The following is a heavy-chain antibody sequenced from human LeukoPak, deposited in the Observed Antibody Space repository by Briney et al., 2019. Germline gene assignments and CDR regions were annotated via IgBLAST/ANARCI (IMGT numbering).Heavy chain of an antibody. D-gene: IGHD5-18*01. CDR2: INPNSGGT. CDR3: ARDGWIQLWPNYYYYYYMDV. Sequence: ASVKVSCKASGYTFTGYYMHWVRQAPGQGLEWMGWINPNSGGTNYAQKFQGRVTMTRDTSISTAYMELSRLRSDDTAVYYCARDGWIQLWPNYYYYYYMDVWGKGTTVTVSS. J-gene: IGHJ6*03. CDR1: GYTFTGYY. V-gene: IGHV1-2*02.